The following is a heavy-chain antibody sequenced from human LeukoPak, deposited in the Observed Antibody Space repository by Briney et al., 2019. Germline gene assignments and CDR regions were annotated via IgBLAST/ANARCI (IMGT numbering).Heavy chain of an antibody. J-gene: IGHJ2*01. Sequence: GGSLSLSCAISRFTFSDYEINGVRQAPAKGLEWISYISSSGTTMYYGDSVKGRFTISRDNAKNSLYLQMNSLRAEDTAVYYCAGGQNYYYDSSGYPNWYFDLWGRGTLVTVSS. CDR2: ISSSGTTM. D-gene: IGHD3-22*01. V-gene: IGHV3-48*03. CDR1: RFTFSDYE. CDR3: AGGQNYYYDSSGYPNWYFDL.